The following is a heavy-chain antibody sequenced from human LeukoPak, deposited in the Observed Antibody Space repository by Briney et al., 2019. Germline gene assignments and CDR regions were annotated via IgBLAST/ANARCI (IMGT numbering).Heavy chain of an antibody. Sequence: PSETLSLTCTVSGGSISSSSYYWGWIRQPPGKGLEWIGSIYYSGSTYYNPSLKSRVTVSVDTSKKQFSLNLRSVTAADTAVYYCARGLHYNILTGGMDVWGQGTTVIVSS. D-gene: IGHD3-9*01. CDR1: GGSISSSSYY. V-gene: IGHV4-39*07. CDR3: ARGLHYNILTGGMDV. CDR2: IYYSGST. J-gene: IGHJ6*02.